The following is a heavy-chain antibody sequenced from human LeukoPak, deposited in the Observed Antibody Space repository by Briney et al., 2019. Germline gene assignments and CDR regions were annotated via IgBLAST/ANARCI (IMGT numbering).Heavy chain of an antibody. CDR1: GFTFDDYA. CDR2: NSGDGGST. CDR3: AKDTPLRGVTVFDY. J-gene: IGHJ4*02. V-gene: IGHV3-43*02. Sequence: GGSLRLSCAASGFTFDDYAMHWVRQAPGKGLEWVSLNSGDGGSTYYADSVKGRFTISRDNSKNSLYLQMNSLRTEDTALYYCAKDTPLRGVTVFDYWGQGTLVTVSS. D-gene: IGHD3-10*01.